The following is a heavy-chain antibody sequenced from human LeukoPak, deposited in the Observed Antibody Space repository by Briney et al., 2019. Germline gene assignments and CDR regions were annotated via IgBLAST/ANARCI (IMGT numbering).Heavy chain of an antibody. CDR3: ARRWFSPVPSRLPLYFDL. V-gene: IGHV1-8*03. CDR2: MNPNSGNT. CDR1: GYTFTSYD. D-gene: IGHD2-21*02. Sequence: GASLKVSCKASGYTFTSYDINWVRQATGQGLEWMGWMNPNSGNTGYAQKFQGRVTITRNTSISTAYMELSSLTSEATAVYYCARRWFSPVPSRLPLYFDLWGRGTLVTVSS. J-gene: IGHJ2*01.